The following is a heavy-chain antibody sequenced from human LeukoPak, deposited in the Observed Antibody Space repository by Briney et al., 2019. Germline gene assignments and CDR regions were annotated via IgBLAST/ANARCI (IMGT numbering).Heavy chain of an antibody. V-gene: IGHV1-8*01. CDR1: GYTFTNYD. D-gene: IGHD6-13*01. CDR2: MNPNSGNT. CDR3: ARNGQQVRYFQH. J-gene: IGHJ1*01. Sequence: ASVRVSCKASGYTFTNYDINWVRQATGQGLEWMGWMNPNSGNTGYAQKFQGRVNMTRNTSISTAYMELSSLRSEDTAVYYCARNGQQVRYFQHWGQGTLVTVSS.